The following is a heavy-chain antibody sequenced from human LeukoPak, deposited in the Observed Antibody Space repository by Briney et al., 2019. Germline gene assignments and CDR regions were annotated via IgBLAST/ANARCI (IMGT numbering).Heavy chain of an antibody. CDR2: IYYSGTT. Sequence: SETLSLTCTVSRGSISSDSISSYYWSWIRQPPGKGLEWIGYIYYSGTTNYNPSLKSRVTISIDTSKNQFSLKLSSVTAADTAVYYCARVGRDELFFVMVEYWGQGTLVTVSS. V-gene: IGHV4-61*01. CDR3: ARVGRDELFFVMVEY. J-gene: IGHJ4*02. D-gene: IGHD3-16*01. CDR1: RGSISSDSISSYY.